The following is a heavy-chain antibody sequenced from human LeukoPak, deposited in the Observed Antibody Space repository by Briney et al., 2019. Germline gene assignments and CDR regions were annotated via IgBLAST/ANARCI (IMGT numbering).Heavy chain of an antibody. V-gene: IGHV4-34*01. CDR3: ARFLIPVAGTVEVVVRAFDI. CDR1: GGSFSGYY. J-gene: IGHJ3*02. Sequence: SETLSLTCAVYGGSFSGYYWSWIRQPPGKGLEWIGEINHSGSTNYKPSLKSRVTISVDTSKNQFSLKLSSVTAADTAVYYCARFLIPVAGTVEVVVRAFDIWGQGTMVTVSS. CDR2: INHSGST. D-gene: IGHD6-19*01.